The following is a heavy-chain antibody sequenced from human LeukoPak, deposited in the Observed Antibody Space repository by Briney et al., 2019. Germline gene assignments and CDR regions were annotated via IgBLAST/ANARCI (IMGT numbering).Heavy chain of an antibody. V-gene: IGHV3-33*01. D-gene: IGHD6-13*01. CDR2: IWYDGSNK. J-gene: IGHJ4*02. CDR1: GFTFSSYG. Sequence: GGSLRLSCAASGFTFSSYGMHWVRQASGKGLEWVAVIWYDGSNKYYADSVKGRFTISRDNSKNTLYLQMNSLRAEDTAVYYCASLYSSRRYWGQGTLVTVSS. CDR3: ASLYSSRRY.